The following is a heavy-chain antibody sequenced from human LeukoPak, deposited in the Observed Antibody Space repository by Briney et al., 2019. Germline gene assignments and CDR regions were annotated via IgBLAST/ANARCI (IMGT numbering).Heavy chain of an antibody. Sequence: PGGSLRLSCAAFGFTFSSYSMNWVRQAPGKGLEWVSFISSSSSYIYYADSVKGRFTISRDNAKNSLYLQMNSLRAEDTAVYYCARDLTGTTGYWGQGTLVTVSS. D-gene: IGHD1-7*01. CDR1: GFTFSSYS. CDR2: ISSSSSYI. J-gene: IGHJ4*02. CDR3: ARDLTGTTGY. V-gene: IGHV3-21*06.